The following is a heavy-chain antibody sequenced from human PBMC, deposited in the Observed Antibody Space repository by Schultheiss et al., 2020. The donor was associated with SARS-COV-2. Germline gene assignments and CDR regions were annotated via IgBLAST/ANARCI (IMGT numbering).Heavy chain of an antibody. CDR1: GFTFSDYY. D-gene: IGHD5-18*01. CDR2: IYSGGST. Sequence: GGSLRLSCAASGFTFSDYYMSWIRQAPGKGLEWVSVIYSGGSTYYADSVKGRFTISRDNSKNTLYLQMNSLRAEDTAVYYCASNSYATTYYFDYWGQGTLVTVSS. CDR3: ASNSYATTYYFDY. V-gene: IGHV3-53*05. J-gene: IGHJ4*02.